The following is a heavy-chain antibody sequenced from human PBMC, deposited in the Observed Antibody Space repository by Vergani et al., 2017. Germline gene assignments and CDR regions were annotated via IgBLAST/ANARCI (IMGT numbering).Heavy chain of an antibody. CDR1: GGSISSYY. CDR3: ARGVGSSWYVIRTVGWFDP. J-gene: IGHJ5*02. D-gene: IGHD6-13*01. CDR2: IYYSGST. Sequence: QVQLPESGPGLVKPSETLSLTCTVSGGSISSYYWSWIRQPPGKGLEWIGYIYYSGSTNYNPSLKSRVTISVDPSKNQFSLKLSSVTAADTAVYYCARGVGSSWYVIRTVGWFDPWGQGTLVTVSS. V-gene: IGHV4-59*01.